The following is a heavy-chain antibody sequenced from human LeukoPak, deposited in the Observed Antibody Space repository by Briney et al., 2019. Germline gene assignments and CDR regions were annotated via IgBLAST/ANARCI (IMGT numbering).Heavy chain of an antibody. D-gene: IGHD3-9*01. CDR1: GFTFSSYG. CDR2: IRYDGSNK. Sequence: GGSLRLSCAASGFTFSSYGMHWVRQAPGKGLEWVAFIRYDGSNKYYADSVKGRFTISRDNSKNTLYLQMNSLRAEDTAVYYCAKSGVLRYFDWLVPDYYYYYYMDVWGKGTTVTISS. CDR3: AKSGVLRYFDWLVPDYYYYYYMDV. V-gene: IGHV3-30*02. J-gene: IGHJ6*03.